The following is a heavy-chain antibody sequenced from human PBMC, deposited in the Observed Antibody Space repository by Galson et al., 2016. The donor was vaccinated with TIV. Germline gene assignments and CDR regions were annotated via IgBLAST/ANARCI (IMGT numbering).Heavy chain of an antibody. V-gene: IGHV3-23*01. D-gene: IGHD1-26*01. CDR3: ARTGANTLYSGGYGDDDGFDC. Sequence: SLRLSCAASGFTFTTYAMNWVRQAPGKGLEWVSSISFTGGSTYYADSVKGRFTVSRDNSKNTLNLQMNTLRAEDTAVYYCARTGANTLYSGGYGDDDGFDCWGQGTMVTVSS. J-gene: IGHJ3*01. CDR2: ISFTGGST. CDR1: GFTFTTYA.